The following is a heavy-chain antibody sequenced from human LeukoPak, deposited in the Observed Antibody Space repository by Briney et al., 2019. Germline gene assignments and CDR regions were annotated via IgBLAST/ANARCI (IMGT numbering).Heavy chain of an antibody. Sequence: GESLKISCKGSGYIFITHWIGWVRQMPGKGLEWMGIIYPGSSETTYSPSFQGQVTISADKSISTAYLQWSSLKASDSAMYYCARRFPLSRLVNAFDIWGQGTMVTVSS. CDR2: IYPGSSET. CDR1: GYIFITHW. J-gene: IGHJ3*02. V-gene: IGHV5-51*01. D-gene: IGHD6-19*01. CDR3: ARRFPLSRLVNAFDI.